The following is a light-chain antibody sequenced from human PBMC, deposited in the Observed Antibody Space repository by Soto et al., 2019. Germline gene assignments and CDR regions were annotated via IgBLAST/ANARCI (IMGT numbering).Light chain of an antibody. Sequence: EIVMAQSPATLSVSPGEGVTLSCRASESVRSKVAWYQQKPGQAPRLLIYGSSTRATGIPDRFRGSGSGTEYTLTISSLQSEDFAVYYCQQYNSWPPITFGQGTDWRL. J-gene: IGKJ5*01. CDR2: GSS. CDR1: ESVRSK. V-gene: IGKV3-15*01. CDR3: QQYNSWPPIT.